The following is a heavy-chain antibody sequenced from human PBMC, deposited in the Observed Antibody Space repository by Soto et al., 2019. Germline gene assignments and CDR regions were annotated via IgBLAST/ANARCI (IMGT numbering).Heavy chain of an antibody. V-gene: IGHV4-30-2*01. J-gene: IGHJ5*02. CDR2: IYHSGST. CDR1: GGSISSGGYS. Sequence: SETLSLTCAVSGGSISSGGYSWRWIRQPPGKGLEWIGYIYHSGSTYYNPSLKSRVTISVDRSKNQFSLKLSSVTAADTAVYYCARVPGPWGQGTLVTVS. CDR3: ARVPGP.